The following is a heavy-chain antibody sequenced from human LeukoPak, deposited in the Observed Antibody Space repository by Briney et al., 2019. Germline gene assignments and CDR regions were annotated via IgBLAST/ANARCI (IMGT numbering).Heavy chain of an antibody. CDR2: IYPGDSDT. CDR3: ARLLYGFWSGYKADFDY. J-gene: IGHJ4*02. Sequence: GESLKISCKGSGYSFTSYWIGWVRQMPGKGLEWMGIIYPGDSDTRYSPSFQGQVTISADKSISTAYLQWSSLKASDTAMYYCARLLYGFWSGYKADFDYWGQGTLVTVSS. CDR1: GYSFTSYW. V-gene: IGHV5-51*01. D-gene: IGHD3-3*01.